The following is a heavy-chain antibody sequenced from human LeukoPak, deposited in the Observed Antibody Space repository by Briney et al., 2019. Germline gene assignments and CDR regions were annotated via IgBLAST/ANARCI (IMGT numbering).Heavy chain of an antibody. D-gene: IGHD1-1*01. CDR1: GDTVNNDW. Sequence: GESLKISCKGSGDTVNNDWIAWVRQMPGKGREWMGIVYPDASKTKYNPSFQGQVTISADKSTTTAYLQWSSLRASDTAIYYCARQMGGTTSVNWFDPWGQGTLVTVSS. CDR2: VYPDASKT. J-gene: IGHJ5*02. CDR3: ARQMGGTTSVNWFDP. V-gene: IGHV5-51*01.